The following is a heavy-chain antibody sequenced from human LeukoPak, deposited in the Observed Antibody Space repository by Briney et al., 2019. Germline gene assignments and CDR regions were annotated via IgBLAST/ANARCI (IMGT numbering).Heavy chain of an antibody. CDR3: ATYKNWVAGDV. J-gene: IGHJ6*02. CDR1: GFTFRDYW. Sequence: GGSLRLSCAASGFTFRDYWMSWVRQAPGKGPEWVANINKEGKEEHFVDSVKGRFTVSRDNAKNSLFLQMNSLRVEDTAVYYCATYKNWVAGDVWGQGTTVSVSS. D-gene: IGHD7-27*01. V-gene: IGHV3-7*01. CDR2: INKEGKEE.